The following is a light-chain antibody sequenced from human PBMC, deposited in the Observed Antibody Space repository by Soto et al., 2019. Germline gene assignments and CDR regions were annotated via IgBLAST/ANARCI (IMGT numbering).Light chain of an antibody. Sequence: SVLTQPPSASGSPGQSVTISCTGTSSDVGGYNYVSWYQQHPGKAPKLMIYEVSKRPSGVPDRFSGSKSGNTASLTVSGLQAEDEADYYCSSYAGSTTGSVFGTGTKVTVL. V-gene: IGLV2-8*01. J-gene: IGLJ1*01. CDR2: EVS. CDR1: SSDVGGYNY. CDR3: SSYAGSTTGSV.